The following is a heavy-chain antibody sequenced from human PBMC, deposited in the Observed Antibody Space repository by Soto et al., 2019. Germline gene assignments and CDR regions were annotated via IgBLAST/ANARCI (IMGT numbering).Heavy chain of an antibody. CDR1: GYSFTTYW. Sequence: EVQLVQSGAEVKKPGESLKISCKGSGYSFTTYWIGWVRQMPGKGLEWMGIISPGDSDTRYSPSFQGQVTISADNSITTAYRQWRSLKASDTAMYYCATRAFCSSSSCYHYYMDVWGKGTTVTVSS. J-gene: IGHJ6*03. V-gene: IGHV5-51*03. CDR3: ATRAFCSSSSCYHYYMDV. CDR2: ISPGDSDT. D-gene: IGHD2-2*01.